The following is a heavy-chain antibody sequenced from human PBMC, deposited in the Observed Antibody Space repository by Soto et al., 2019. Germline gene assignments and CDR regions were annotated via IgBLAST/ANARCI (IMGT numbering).Heavy chain of an antibody. V-gene: IGHV4-39*07. CDR1: GGSISSSSYY. D-gene: IGHD3-10*01. CDR3: ARRLRSAALDY. Sequence: SETLSLTCTVSGGSISSSSYYWGWIRQPPGKGLEWIGSIYYSGSTYYNPSLKSRVTISVDTSKNQFSLKLSSVTAADTAVYYCARRLRSAALDYWGQGTLVTVSS. CDR2: IYYSGST. J-gene: IGHJ4*02.